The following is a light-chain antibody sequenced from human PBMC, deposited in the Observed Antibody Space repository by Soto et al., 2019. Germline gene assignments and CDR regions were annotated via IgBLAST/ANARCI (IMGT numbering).Light chain of an antibody. CDR2: DAS. Sequence: IVLTQSPATLSLSPGERATLSCRSSQSVSNYLGWYQQKPGQAPRLLIFDASNRATGIPARFSGSGSRADFTLTTSSLESEGCAVYYCQQRNNWPLIFGGGTRVDIK. V-gene: IGKV3-11*01. J-gene: IGKJ4*01. CDR1: QSVSNY. CDR3: QQRNNWPLI.